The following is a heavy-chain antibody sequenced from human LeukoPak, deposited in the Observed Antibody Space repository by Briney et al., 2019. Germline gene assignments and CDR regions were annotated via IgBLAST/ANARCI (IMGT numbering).Heavy chain of an antibody. CDR1: GGSISSSSYY. CDR3: ARVPKIMVRDPGTHTAIDY. D-gene: IGHD3-10*01. V-gene: IGHV4-39*07. J-gene: IGHJ4*02. CDR2: IYYSGST. Sequence: SETLSLTCTVSGGSISSSSYYWGWIRQPPGKGLEWIGSIYYSGSTYYNPSLKSRVTISVDTSKNQFSLKLSSVTAADTAVYYCARVPKIMVRDPGTHTAIDYWGQGTLVTVSS.